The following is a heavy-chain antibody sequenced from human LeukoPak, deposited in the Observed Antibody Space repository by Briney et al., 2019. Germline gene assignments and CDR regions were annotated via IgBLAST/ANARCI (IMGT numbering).Heavy chain of an antibody. V-gene: IGHV3-7*01. Sequence: PGGSLRLSCAASGFPFSSYWMSWVRQAPGKGRVWVANIKQDGSDKYYVDSVEGRFTISRDNAKNSLYLQLNSLRADDTAVYYCARLTGTTGFDYWGQGTLATVSS. CDR2: IKQDGSDK. D-gene: IGHD1-1*01. CDR1: GFPFSSYW. CDR3: ARLTGTTGFDY. J-gene: IGHJ4*02.